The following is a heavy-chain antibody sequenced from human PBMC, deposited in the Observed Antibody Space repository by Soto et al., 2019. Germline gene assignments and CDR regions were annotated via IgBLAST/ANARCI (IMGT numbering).Heavy chain of an antibody. Sequence: EVQLLESGGGLVQPGGSLRLSCAASGFTFSNIAMTWVRQAPGKGLEWVSGIGGRATSAYYADSVKGRFAISRDNAYNTLFLQLNSLRAEDTAVYYCAKSRYSDSSGDYYDFWGQGTLVTVSS. V-gene: IGHV3-23*01. D-gene: IGHD3-22*01. J-gene: IGHJ4*02. CDR3: AKSRYSDSSGDYYDF. CDR1: GFTFSNIA. CDR2: IGGRATSA.